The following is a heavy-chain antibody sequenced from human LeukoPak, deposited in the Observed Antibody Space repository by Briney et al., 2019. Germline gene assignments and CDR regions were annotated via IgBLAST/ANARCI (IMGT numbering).Heavy chain of an antibody. Sequence: GGSLRLSCAASGFTFSSYTMNWVRQAPGKGLEWVSSISSNSNYIYYADSVKGRFTISRDNAKQSLYLQMNSLRAEDTAVFYCARDVGMATPDYWGQGILVVVSS. V-gene: IGHV3-21*04. CDR2: ISSNSNYI. J-gene: IGHJ4*02. CDR1: GFTFSSYT. D-gene: IGHD4-23*01. CDR3: ARDVGMATPDY.